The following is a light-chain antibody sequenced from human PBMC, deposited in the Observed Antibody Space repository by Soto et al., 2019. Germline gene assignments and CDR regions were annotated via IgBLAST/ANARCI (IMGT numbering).Light chain of an antibody. CDR2: DAS. J-gene: IGKJ4*01. CDR3: QVSNGR. Sequence: DIQMTQSPSTLSASVGDRVIITCRASQSINNWLAWYQQKPGKAPKLLIYDASSLESGVPSRFSGSGFGTEFTLTISSLHPDYFATYYCQVSNGRFGGGTKVEIK. V-gene: IGKV1-5*01. CDR1: QSINNW.